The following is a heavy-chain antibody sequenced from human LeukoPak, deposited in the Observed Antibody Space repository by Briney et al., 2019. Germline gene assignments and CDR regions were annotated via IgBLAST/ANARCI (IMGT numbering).Heavy chain of an antibody. V-gene: IGHV3-23*01. CDR1: GFTFSSYT. Sequence: GGSLRLSCAASGFTFSSYTMSWVRQAPGKGLEWVSAISDGCSSSSYAESVKVSFTVSKDNSKKSLYLQMKRLRVEDTAVYHCAKGTFGVPLGNWFEPWGQGTLVTVSS. D-gene: IGHD3-16*01. CDR2: ISDGCSSS. J-gene: IGHJ5*02. CDR3: AKGTFGVPLGNWFEP.